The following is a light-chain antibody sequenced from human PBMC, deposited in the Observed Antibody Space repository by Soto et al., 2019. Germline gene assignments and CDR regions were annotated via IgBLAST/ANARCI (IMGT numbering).Light chain of an antibody. V-gene: IGKV3-11*01. CDR2: GVS. Sequence: EIVLTQSPDTLSLSPGERATLSCRASQSIANYVAWYHQRPGQAPRLLIYGVSARATGIPPRFSGGGFGTQFTLTINNLEPDDSAVYYCQQRGESFGPGTRLEIK. CDR3: QQRGES. J-gene: IGKJ5*01. CDR1: QSIANY.